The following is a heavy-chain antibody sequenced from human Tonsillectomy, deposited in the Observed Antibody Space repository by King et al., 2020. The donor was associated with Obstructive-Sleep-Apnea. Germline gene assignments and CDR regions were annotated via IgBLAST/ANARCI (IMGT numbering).Heavy chain of an antibody. J-gene: IGHJ4*02. CDR3: AKERSWNEDFDY. CDR1: GFTFSTYG. CDR2: ISGSGGTT. V-gene: IGHV3-23*04. Sequence: VQLVESGGGLVQPGGSLRLSCAGSGFTFSTYGMTWVRQSPGKGLEWVSGISGSGGTTHYADSVKGRFTISRDNSKNKLYLQMNSLRAEDTDVYYCAKERSWNEDFDYWGQGTLVTVSS. D-gene: IGHD1-1*01.